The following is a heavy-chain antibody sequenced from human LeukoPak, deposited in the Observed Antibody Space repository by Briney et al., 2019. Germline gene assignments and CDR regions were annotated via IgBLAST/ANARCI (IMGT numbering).Heavy chain of an antibody. CDR1: GGSFSGYY. D-gene: IGHD5-18*01. CDR2: INHSGST. J-gene: IGHJ6*02. V-gene: IGHV4-34*01. Sequence: SETLSLTCAVYGGSFSGYYWSWIRQPPGKGLEWIGEINHSGSTKYNPSLKSRVTISVDTSKNQFSLKLSSVTAADTAVYYCARARGYSYGLYYYYYGMDVWGQGTTVTVSS. CDR3: ARARGYSYGLYYYYYGMDV.